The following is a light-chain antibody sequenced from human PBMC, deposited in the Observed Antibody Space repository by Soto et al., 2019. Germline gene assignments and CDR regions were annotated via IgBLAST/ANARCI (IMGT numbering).Light chain of an antibody. J-gene: IGLJ1*01. Sequence: QSALTQPASVSGSPGQSITISCTGTSSDVGGYNYVSWYQQHPGKAPKLMIYEVSNRPSGVSNRFSGSKSGNTASLTISGLQAEDEADYYCSSYTSSSTPVFGTGTKLTFL. CDR1: SSDVGGYNY. CDR2: EVS. V-gene: IGLV2-14*01. CDR3: SSYTSSSTPV.